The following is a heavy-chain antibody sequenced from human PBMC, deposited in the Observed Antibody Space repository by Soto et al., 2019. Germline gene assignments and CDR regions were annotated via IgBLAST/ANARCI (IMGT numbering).Heavy chain of an antibody. J-gene: IGHJ6*02. Sequence: QVQLVESGGGVVQPGRSLRLSCAASGFTFSSYAMHWVRQAPGKGLEWVAVISYDGSNKYYADSVKGRFTISRDNSKNXXYLQMNSLRAEDTAVYYCARVPAAAGDYYYYGMDVWGQGTTVTVSS. CDR2: ISYDGSNK. D-gene: IGHD6-13*01. CDR1: GFTFSSYA. CDR3: ARVPAAAGDYYYYGMDV. V-gene: IGHV3-30-3*01.